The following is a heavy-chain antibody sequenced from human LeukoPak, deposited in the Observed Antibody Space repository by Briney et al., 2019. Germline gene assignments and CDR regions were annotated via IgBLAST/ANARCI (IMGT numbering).Heavy chain of an antibody. CDR3: AKSTASGGRDY. Sequence: PGGSLRLSCAASGFTFSSYAMSWVRQSPGKGPEWASAINGSGTETFYADSVKGRFTISRDNSKNRVYLQMNRLRVEDTAVYYCAKSTASGGRDYWGQGTLVTVSS. D-gene: IGHD2-15*01. CDR1: GFTFSSYA. CDR2: INGSGTET. J-gene: IGHJ4*02. V-gene: IGHV3-23*01.